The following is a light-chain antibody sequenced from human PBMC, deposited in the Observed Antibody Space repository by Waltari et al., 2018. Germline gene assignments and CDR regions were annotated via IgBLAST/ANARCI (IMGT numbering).Light chain of an antibody. CDR2: GAS. CDR1: QSVGRS. CDR3: QVYVRLPGT. J-gene: IGKJ1*01. V-gene: IGKV3-20*01. Sequence: EIVLTQSPGTLSLSPGEGATLSCRASQSVGRSLVWYQQRPGRAPRLLIYGASSRATGIPDRFTGSGSGTDFSLTISRLEPEEFAVYYCQVYVRLPGTFGQGTKVEI.